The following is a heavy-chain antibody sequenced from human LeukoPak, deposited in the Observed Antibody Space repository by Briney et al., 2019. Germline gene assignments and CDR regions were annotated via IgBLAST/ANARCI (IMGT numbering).Heavy chain of an antibody. V-gene: IGHV4-61*02. J-gene: IGHJ3*02. Sequence: PSETLSLTCTVSGGSISSGNYYWSWIRQPAGKGLEWIGRIYTSGSTNYNPSLKSRVTISVDTSKNQFSLKLSSVTAADTAVYYRARRTLDDAFDIWGQGTMVTVSS. CDR2: IYTSGST. D-gene: IGHD6-6*01. CDR3: ARRTLDDAFDI. CDR1: GGSISSGNYY.